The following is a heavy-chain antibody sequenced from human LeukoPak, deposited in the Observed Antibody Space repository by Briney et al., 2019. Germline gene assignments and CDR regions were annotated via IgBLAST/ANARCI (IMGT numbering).Heavy chain of an antibody. D-gene: IGHD3-3*01. V-gene: IGHV4-59*11. CDR3: ARDTSHYDFWSGYYYYYMHV. CDR1: GGSISNHY. Sequence: SETLSLTCTVSGGSISNHYWSWIRQAPGKGVEGMGYIYYSGRTNYNPSLKRRVTISVNKYKNQFALKLSAVSAADTAVYYCARDTSHYDFWSGYYYYYMHVWGKGPTVTVSS. J-gene: IGHJ6*03. CDR2: IYYSGRT.